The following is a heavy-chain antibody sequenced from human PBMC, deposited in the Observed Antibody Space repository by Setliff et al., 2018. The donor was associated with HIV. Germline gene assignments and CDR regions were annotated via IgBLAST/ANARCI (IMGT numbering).Heavy chain of an antibody. CDR1: GDSVSSSSCY. D-gene: IGHD3-16*01. CDR2: IFYSGST. Sequence: PSETLSLTCTVSGDSVSSSSCYWGWIRQPPGKGLEYIGSIFYSGSTYYNPSLKSRVTMSVDTSENQFSLKLTSVTAADTAVYYCARLPGAYSSFDYWGQGALGTVS. V-gene: IGHV4-39*01. CDR3: ARLPGAYSSFDY. J-gene: IGHJ4*02.